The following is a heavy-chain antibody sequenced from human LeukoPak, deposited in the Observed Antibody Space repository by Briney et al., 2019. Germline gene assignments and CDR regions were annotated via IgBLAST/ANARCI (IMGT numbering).Heavy chain of an antibody. V-gene: IGHV3-74*01. J-gene: IGHJ3*02. CDR2: IKTDRSRT. CDR1: GFTFSSYW. CDR3: AREEEGDAFDI. Sequence: GGSLRLSCAASGFTFSSYWMHWVRQAPGKGLVWVSRIKTDRSRTSYADSVKGRFTISRDNAKNTLYLQMNSLRAEDTAVYYCAREEEGDAFDIWGQGTMVTVSS.